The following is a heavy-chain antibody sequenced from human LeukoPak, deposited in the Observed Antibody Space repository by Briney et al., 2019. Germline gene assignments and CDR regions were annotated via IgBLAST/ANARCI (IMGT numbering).Heavy chain of an antibody. J-gene: IGHJ4*02. V-gene: IGHV7-4-1*02. CDR1: GYTFTNYA. D-gene: IGHD4-17*01. CDR2: INTKTGNP. CDR3: ARGLSVTTFNS. Sequence: ASVKVSCKASGYTFTNYAMNWVRQAPGQGLEWMGWINTKTGNPTYAQGFTGRFVFSLDTSVSTAYLQISSLKAEDTAVYYCARGLSVTTFNSWGQGTLVTVSS.